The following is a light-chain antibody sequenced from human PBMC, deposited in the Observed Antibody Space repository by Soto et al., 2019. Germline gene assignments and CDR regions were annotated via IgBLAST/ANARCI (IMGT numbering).Light chain of an antibody. CDR1: SSDVGGYNY. V-gene: IGLV2-11*01. CDR3: CSYAGTYTFV. CDR2: DVT. J-gene: IGLJ1*01. Sequence: ALTQPRSVSGSPGQSVTISCTGTSSDVGGYNYVSWYQQHPGKAPKLMIYDVTQRPSGVPDRFSGSKSGNTASLTISGLQAEDEADYYCCSYAGTYTFVFGTGTKVTVL.